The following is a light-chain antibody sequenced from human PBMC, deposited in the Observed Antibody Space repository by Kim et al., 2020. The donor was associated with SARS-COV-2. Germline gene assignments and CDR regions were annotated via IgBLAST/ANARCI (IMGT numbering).Light chain of an antibody. J-gene: IGKJ1*01. CDR3: QQYNIYPWT. CDR2: EAS. V-gene: IGKV1-5*01. CDR1: QSISGW. Sequence: DIQMTQSPSTLSASVGDTVTITCRASQSISGWLAWYQQKPGKAPKLLIFEASSLESGVPSWFSGSGYGTQFTLAISSLQPDDFATYYCQQYNIYPWTFGQGTKVDI.